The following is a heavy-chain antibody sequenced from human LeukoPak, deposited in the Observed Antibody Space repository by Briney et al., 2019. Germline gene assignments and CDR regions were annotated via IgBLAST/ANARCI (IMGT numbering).Heavy chain of an antibody. V-gene: IGHV3-64D*06. CDR2: ISHNGGST. CDR1: GFTFSNYA. J-gene: IGHJ4*02. Sequence: GGSLRLSCSASGFTFSNYAMHWARQAPGKGLEYVSAISHNGGSTYYADSVKGRFTISRDNSKNTLYLQMSSLRAEDTAVYYCATMVRGVVAWGQGTLVTVSS. D-gene: IGHD3-10*01. CDR3: ATMVRGVVA.